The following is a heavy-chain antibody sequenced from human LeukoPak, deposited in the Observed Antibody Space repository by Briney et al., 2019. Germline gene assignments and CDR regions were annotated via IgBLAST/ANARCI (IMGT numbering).Heavy chain of an antibody. Sequence: ASVKVSCKASGYTFTGYYMHWVRQAPGQGLEWMGWINPNSGGTYYAQKFQGRVTMTSDTSIRTAYTELSRLRSDDTAVYYCARPSNPYSSGWYDAFDIWGQGTMVTVSS. V-gene: IGHV1-2*02. J-gene: IGHJ3*02. CDR3: ARPSNPYSSGWYDAFDI. CDR2: INPNSGGT. CDR1: GYTFTGYY. D-gene: IGHD6-19*01.